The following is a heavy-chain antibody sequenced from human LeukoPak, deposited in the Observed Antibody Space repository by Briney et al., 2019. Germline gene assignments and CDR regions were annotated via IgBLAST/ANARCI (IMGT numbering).Heavy chain of an antibody. V-gene: IGHV3-23*01. Sequence: GGSLRLSCAASGFTFSSYAMSCVRQTPGEGLEWVSAIRGSGGSTYYADSEKGRFTISRDNSKNTLYLQMNSLRAEDTAVYYCAKDLLRAYDFWSGYSSWGQGTLVTVSS. CDR1: GFTFSSYA. J-gene: IGHJ5*02. D-gene: IGHD3-3*01. CDR3: AKDLLRAYDFWSGYSS. CDR2: IRGSGGST.